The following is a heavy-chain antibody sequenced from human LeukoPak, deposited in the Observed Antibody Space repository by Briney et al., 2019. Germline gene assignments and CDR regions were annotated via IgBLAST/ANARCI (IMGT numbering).Heavy chain of an antibody. CDR2: INPSGGST. CDR1: GYTLTSYY. D-gene: IGHD3-9*01. J-gene: IGHJ6*04. Sequence: ASVKVSCKASGYTLTSYYMHWVRQAPGQGLEWMGIINPSGGSTSYAQKFQGRVTMTRDTSTSTVYKELSSLRSEDTAVYYCARDLPDMVMTGYRYYYGMDVWGKGTTVTVSS. CDR3: ARDLPDMVMTGYRYYYGMDV. V-gene: IGHV1-46*01.